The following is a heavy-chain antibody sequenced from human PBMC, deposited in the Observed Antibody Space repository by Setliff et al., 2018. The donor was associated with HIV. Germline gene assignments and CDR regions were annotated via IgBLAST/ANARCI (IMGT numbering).Heavy chain of an antibody. V-gene: IGHV3-23*01. Sequence: GGSLRLSCAASGFTFSSYAMSRVRQTPEKGLEWVSIITSGGSTYYADSAKGRFIISRDNSQNTLYLQMNSLRADDTAIYYCAKGFRPVDTALVSGPTYWGQGIRVTISS. CDR2: ITSGGST. D-gene: IGHD5-18*01. CDR3: AKGFRPVDTALVSGPTY. CDR1: GFTFSSYA. J-gene: IGHJ4*02.